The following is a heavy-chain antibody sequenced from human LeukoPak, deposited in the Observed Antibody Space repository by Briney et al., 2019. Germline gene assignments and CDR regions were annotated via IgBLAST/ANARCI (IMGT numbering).Heavy chain of an antibody. Sequence: GGSLRLSCSASGFTFSLYAMHWVRQAPGGGLEYVSAITSNGGSTYYADSVKGRFTISRDNSKNTLYLHMSTLRPEDTAVYYCAYSSGYYHWGQGTLVTVSS. J-gene: IGHJ1*01. D-gene: IGHD3-22*01. CDR2: ITSNGGST. CDR3: AYSSGYYH. CDR1: GFTFSLYA. V-gene: IGHV3-64D*06.